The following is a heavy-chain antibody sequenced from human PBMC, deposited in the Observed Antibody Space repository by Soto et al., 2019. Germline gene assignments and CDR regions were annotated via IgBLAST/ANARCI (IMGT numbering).Heavy chain of an antibody. D-gene: IGHD2-21*01. Sequence: ASVKVSCKASGDTFASFGFSWVRQAPGQGLEWLGWISAYNGNTHYAQKVRDRVTLTTDTSTNTAYMELRSLTSDDTAVYYCARDQESIPDQILQYWGQGTPVTVSS. CDR1: GDTFASFG. J-gene: IGHJ4*02. CDR3: ARDQESIPDQILQY. CDR2: ISAYNGNT. V-gene: IGHV1-18*01.